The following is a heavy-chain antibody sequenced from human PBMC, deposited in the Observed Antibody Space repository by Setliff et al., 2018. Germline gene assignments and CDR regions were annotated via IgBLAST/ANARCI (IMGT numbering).Heavy chain of an antibody. Sequence: GGSLRLSCAVSGFTFSGSAVHWVRQAPGKGLVWASRINSDGSSTSYADSVKGRFTISRDNAKNTLYLQMNSLRAEDTAVYYCARAPTVYYYDSSGYYAFDYWGQGTLVTVS. CDR3: ARAPTVYYYDSSGYYAFDY. CDR2: INSDGSST. CDR1: GFTFSGSA. V-gene: IGHV3-74*01. J-gene: IGHJ4*02. D-gene: IGHD3-22*01.